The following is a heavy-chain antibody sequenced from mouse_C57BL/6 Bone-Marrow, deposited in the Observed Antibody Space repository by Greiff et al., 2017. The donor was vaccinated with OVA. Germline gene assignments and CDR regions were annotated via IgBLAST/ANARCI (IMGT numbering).Heavy chain of an antibody. CDR1: GFTFSSYA. D-gene: IGHD2-12*01. CDR3: ARDTVSDY. Sequence: EVMLVESGGGLVKPGGSLKLSCAASGFTFSSYAMSWVRQTPEKRLEWVATISDGGSYTYYPDNVKGRFTISRDNAKKNLYLQMSHLKSEDTAMYYCARDTVSDYWGQGTTLTVSS. V-gene: IGHV5-4*01. CDR2: ISDGGSYT. J-gene: IGHJ2*01.